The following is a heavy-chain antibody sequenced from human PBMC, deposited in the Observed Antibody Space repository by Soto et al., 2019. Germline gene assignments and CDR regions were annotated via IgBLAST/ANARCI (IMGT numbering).Heavy chain of an antibody. CDR3: ARTQTNDY. Sequence: VKFSCKASGYTFTGYYIHWVRQAPGQGLEWMGWINTNSGGTNYAQKFQGRVTMTRDTSISTAYMELSRLTSDDTAVYYCARTQTNDYWGQGTLVTVSS. V-gene: IGHV1-2*02. J-gene: IGHJ4*02. CDR2: INTNSGGT. CDR1: GYTFTGYY.